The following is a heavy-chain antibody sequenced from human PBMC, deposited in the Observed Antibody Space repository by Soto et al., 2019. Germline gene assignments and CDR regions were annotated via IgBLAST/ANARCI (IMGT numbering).Heavy chain of an antibody. D-gene: IGHD3-16*01. CDR2: IYYSGST. CDR3: ARGSRGTVDAFDI. Sequence: PAETLSLTCTVSGGSIISGDYYFICIRQPPGKGLEWIGYIYYSGSTYYNPSLKSRVTISVDTSKNQFSLKLSSVTAADTAVYYCARGSRGTVDAFDIWGQGTMVTVSS. J-gene: IGHJ3*02. CDR1: GGSIISGDYY. V-gene: IGHV4-30-4*01.